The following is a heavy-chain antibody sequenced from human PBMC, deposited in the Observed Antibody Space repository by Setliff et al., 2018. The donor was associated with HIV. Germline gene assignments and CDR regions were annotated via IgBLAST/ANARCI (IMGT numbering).Heavy chain of an antibody. CDR2: INHSGST. J-gene: IGHJ4*02. V-gene: IGHV4-34*01. D-gene: IGHD6-19*01. CDR1: GGSFSGYY. CDR3: AIRGSSGWYVGGYFDY. Sequence: PSETLSLTCAVYGGSFSGYYWSWIRQPPGKGLEWIGEINHSGSTNYNPSLKSRVTISVDTSKNQFSLKLSSVTAADTAVYYCAIRGSSGWYVGGYFDYWGQGTLVTSPQ.